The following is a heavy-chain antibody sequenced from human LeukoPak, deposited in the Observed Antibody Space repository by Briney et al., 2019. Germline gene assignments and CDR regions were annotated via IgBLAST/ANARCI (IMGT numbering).Heavy chain of an antibody. CDR2: INHSGST. CDR3: ARGRGGDGTNFDY. CDR1: GGSFSGYY. V-gene: IGHV4-34*01. J-gene: IGHJ4*02. Sequence: SETLSLTCAVYGGSFSGYYWSWIRQPPGKGLEWIGEINHSGSTNYNPSLKSRVTISADTSKNQFSLKLSSVTAADTAVYYCARGRGGDGTNFDYWGQGTLVTVSS. D-gene: IGHD3-16*01.